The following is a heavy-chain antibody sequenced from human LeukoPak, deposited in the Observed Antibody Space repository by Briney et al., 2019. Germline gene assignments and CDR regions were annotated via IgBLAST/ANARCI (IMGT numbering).Heavy chain of an antibody. CDR2: MNTNSGNT. D-gene: IGHD2-2*01. J-gene: IGHJ3*02. V-gene: IGHV1-8*01. Sequence: ASVKVSCKASGYTFTSYDINWVRQATGQGLEWMGWMNTNSGNTGYAQKFQGRVTMTEDTSTDTAYMELSSLRSEDTAVYYCATAIVVVPAAMRCAFDIWGQGTMVTVSS. CDR3: ATAIVVVPAAMRCAFDI. CDR1: GYTFTSYD.